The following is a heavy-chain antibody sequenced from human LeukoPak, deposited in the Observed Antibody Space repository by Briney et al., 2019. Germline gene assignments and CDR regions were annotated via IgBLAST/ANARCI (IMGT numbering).Heavy chain of an antibody. Sequence: ASVKVSCKASGYTFTGYYMHWVRQPPGQGLEWMGWINPNSGGTNYAQKFQGRVTMTRDTSISTAYMELSRLRSDDTAVYYCASVFSSSWYGDAFDIWGQGTMVTVSS. CDR3: ASVFSSSWYGDAFDI. CDR2: INPNSGGT. CDR1: GYTFTGYY. D-gene: IGHD6-13*01. V-gene: IGHV1-2*02. J-gene: IGHJ3*02.